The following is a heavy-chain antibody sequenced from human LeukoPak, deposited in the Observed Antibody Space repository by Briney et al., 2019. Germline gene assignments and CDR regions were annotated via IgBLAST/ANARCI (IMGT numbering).Heavy chain of an antibody. CDR2: ISWNSGNI. J-gene: IGHJ4*02. V-gene: IGHV3-9*01. CDR1: GFTFDDYA. D-gene: IGHD1-26*01. Sequence: GGSLRLSCAASGFTFDDYAMHWVRQAPGKGLEWVSSISWNSGNIDYADPVKGRFTISRDNAKNSLYLQMNSLRAEDTALYYCAKDMGHVGVALDWGQGTLVTVSS. CDR3: AKDMGHVGVALD.